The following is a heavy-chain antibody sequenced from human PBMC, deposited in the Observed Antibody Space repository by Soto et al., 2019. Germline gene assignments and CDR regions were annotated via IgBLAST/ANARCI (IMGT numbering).Heavy chain of an antibody. V-gene: IGHV1-18*01. CDR1: GFTFTSYG. CDR3: AGDEDFWGGFLLH. J-gene: IGHJ4*02. D-gene: IGHD3-3*01. CDR2: VNAFNGKR. Sequence: QVQLVQSGPELKNPGASVKVACKASGFTFTSYGFSWVRQAPGQGLEWMGWVNAFNGKRNYAHNLQGRVTMTTDTITRKTLLGMRGLGSDRTGLYFRAGDEDFWGGFLLHWGQGTLITVSS.